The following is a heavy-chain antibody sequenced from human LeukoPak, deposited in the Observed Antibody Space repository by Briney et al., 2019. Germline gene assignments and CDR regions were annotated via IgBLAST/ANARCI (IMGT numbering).Heavy chain of an antibody. CDR1: GFTFSSYS. CDR2: ISSSSSYI. J-gene: IGHJ4*02. D-gene: IGHD3-3*01. Sequence: PGGSLRLSCAASGFTFSSYSMNWVRQAPGKGLEWVSSISSSSSYIYYADSVKGRFTISRDNAKNSLYLQMNSLRAEDTAVYYCAITIFGVARAPVDYWGQGTLVTVSS. CDR3: AITIFGVARAPVDY. V-gene: IGHV3-21*01.